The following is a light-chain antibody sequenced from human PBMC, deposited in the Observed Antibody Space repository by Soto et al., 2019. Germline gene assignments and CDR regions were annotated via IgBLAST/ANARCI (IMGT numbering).Light chain of an antibody. V-gene: IGLV1-47*02. CDR3: AAWDDNLNAYV. Sequence: QSALTQPPSASSTPGQTVTISCSGSTSNIGTFYVYWYQHLPGTAPKLLIYLGDQRASGVSDRFSGSKSGTSASLAINGLRSDDEADYYCAAWDDNLNAYVFGSGTKVTAL. CDR1: TSNIGTFY. CDR2: LGD. J-gene: IGLJ1*01.